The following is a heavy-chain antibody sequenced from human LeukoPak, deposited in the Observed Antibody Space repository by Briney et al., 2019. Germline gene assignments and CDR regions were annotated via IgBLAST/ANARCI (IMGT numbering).Heavy chain of an antibody. D-gene: IGHD5-12*01. CDR2: IYYSGST. Sequence: SETLSLTCTVSGDPISTSSDYKWTWIRQPPRKGLEWIGYIYYSGSTNYNPSLQNRVTISVDTSNNQFSLKLTSVTAADTAVYYCAREYSAFDYWGQGTLVTVSS. J-gene: IGHJ4*02. CDR3: AREYSAFDY. V-gene: IGHV4-61*08. CDR1: GDPISTSSDY.